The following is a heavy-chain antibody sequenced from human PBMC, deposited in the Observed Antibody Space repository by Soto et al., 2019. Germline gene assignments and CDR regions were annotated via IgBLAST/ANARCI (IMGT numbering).Heavy chain of an antibody. D-gene: IGHD3-10*01. CDR1: GYSFTSYW. J-gene: IGHJ4*02. V-gene: IGHV5-51*01. CDR2: IYPGDSDT. Sequence: PGESLKISCKGSGYSFTSYWIGWVRQMPWKGLEWMGIIYPGDSDTRYSPSFQGQVTISADKSISTAYLQWSSLNASDTAMYYCARHKSTLLWLGELFADYWGQGTLVTVS. CDR3: ARHKSTLLWLGELFADY.